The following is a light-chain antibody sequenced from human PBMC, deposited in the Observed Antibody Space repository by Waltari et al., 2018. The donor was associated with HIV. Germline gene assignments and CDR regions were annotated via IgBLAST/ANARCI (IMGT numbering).Light chain of an antibody. J-gene: IGLJ1*01. CDR2: GDS. CDR1: NIGSKS. CDR3: QVWDSSSDHYV. V-gene: IGLV3-21*04. Sequence: SYVLTQPPSVSVAPGKTARITCGGNNIGSKSVHWYQQKPGQAPVLVIYGDSDRPSGIPERFSGSNSGNTATLTISRVEDGDEADYYCQVWDSSSDHYVFGTGTKVTVL.